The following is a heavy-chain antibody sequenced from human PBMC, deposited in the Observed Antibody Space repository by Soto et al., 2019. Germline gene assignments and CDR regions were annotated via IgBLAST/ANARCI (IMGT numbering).Heavy chain of an antibody. Sequence: SVNVSCQASGGTFSSYAISWVRQAPGQGLEWMGGIIPIFGTANYAQKFQGRVTITADESTSTAYMELSSLRSEDTAVYYCAREPIVATPKTYYYYYGMDVWGQGTTVTVSS. CDR3: AREPIVATPKTYYYYYGMDV. V-gene: IGHV1-69*13. J-gene: IGHJ6*02. D-gene: IGHD5-12*01. CDR1: GGTFSSYA. CDR2: IIPIFGTA.